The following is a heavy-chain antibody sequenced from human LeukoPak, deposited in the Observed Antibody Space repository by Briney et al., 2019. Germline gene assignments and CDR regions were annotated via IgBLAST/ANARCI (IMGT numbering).Heavy chain of an antibody. Sequence: PSETLSLTCAVYGGSFSGYYWSWIRQPPGKGLEWIGEINHSGSTNYNPSLKSRVTISVDTSKNQFSLKLSSVTAADTAVYYCARGSRSTYYYGSGSPQGYYYGMDVWGKGTTVTVS. J-gene: IGHJ6*04. CDR3: ARGSRSTYYYGSGSPQGYYYGMDV. CDR1: GGSFSGYY. CDR2: INHSGST. D-gene: IGHD3-10*01. V-gene: IGHV4-34*01.